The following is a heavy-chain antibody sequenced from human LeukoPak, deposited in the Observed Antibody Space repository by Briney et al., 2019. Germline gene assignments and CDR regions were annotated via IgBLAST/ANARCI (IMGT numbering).Heavy chain of an antibody. Sequence: QPGGSLRLSCAASGFTFRSYWMHWVRQAPGKGLVWVSRISSDGTSTNYADSVKGRFTISRDNAKNTLYLQMNSLRAEDTAVYYCARLRYDSSGYYYDPWGQGTLVTVSS. CDR3: ARLRYDSSGYYYDP. J-gene: IGHJ5*02. D-gene: IGHD3-22*01. V-gene: IGHV3-74*01. CDR1: GFTFRSYW. CDR2: ISSDGTST.